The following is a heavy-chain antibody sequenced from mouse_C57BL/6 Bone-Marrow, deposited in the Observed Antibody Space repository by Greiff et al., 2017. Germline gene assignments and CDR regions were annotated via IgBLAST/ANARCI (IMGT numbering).Heavy chain of an antibody. CDR3: ARNFYYYGSSYYAMDD. J-gene: IGHJ4*01. V-gene: IGHV1-55*01. D-gene: IGHD1-1*01. CDR1: GYTFTRYW. CDR2: IYPGSGST. Sequence: QVQLQQPGAELVKPGASVKMSCKASGYTFTRYWITWVTQRPGQGLEWIGDIYPGSGSTNYNEKFTSKAPLTVDKSSSTAYMQHISLTSEDSAVYYCARNFYYYGSSYYAMDDCGQGTSVTVSS.